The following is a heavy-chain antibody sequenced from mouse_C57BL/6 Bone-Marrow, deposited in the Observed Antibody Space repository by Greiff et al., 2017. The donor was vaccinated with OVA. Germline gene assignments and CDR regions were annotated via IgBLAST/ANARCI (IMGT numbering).Heavy chain of an antibody. V-gene: IGHV5-15*01. CDR2: ISNLAYSI. J-gene: IGHJ2*01. Sequence: EVQVVESGGGLVQPGGSLKLSCAASGFTFSDYGMAWVRQAPRKGPEWVAFISNLAYSIYYADTVTGRFTISRENAKNTLYLEMSSLRSEDTAMYYCARHGYYGSSFYFDYWGQGTTLTVSS. CDR1: GFTFSDYG. CDR3: ARHGYYGSSFYFDY. D-gene: IGHD1-1*01.